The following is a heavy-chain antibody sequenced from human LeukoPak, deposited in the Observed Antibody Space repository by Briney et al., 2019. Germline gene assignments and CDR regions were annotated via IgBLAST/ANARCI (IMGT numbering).Heavy chain of an antibody. CDR2: MYYSGST. CDR1: GGSISSGGYY. CDR3: AREGYYYDSSGYYPRFDY. D-gene: IGHD3-22*01. J-gene: IGHJ4*02. V-gene: IGHV4-31*03. Sequence: TLSLTCTVSGGSISSGGYYWSWIRQHPGKGLEWIGYMYYSGSTYYNPSLRSRVTMSVDTSKNQFSLNLSSVTAADTAVYYCAREGYYYDSSGYYPRFDYWGQGTLVTVSS.